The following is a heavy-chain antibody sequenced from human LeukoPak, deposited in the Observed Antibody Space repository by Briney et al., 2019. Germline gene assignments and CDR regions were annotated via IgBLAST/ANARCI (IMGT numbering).Heavy chain of an antibody. J-gene: IGHJ3*02. CDR3: ASLPTGVAHRDPDDAFDI. CDR1: ERTFEDYA. CDR2: INWSSTVI. Sequence: PCRSLRPSCVASERTFEDYAMHWVRQAPGKGLEWVSGINWSSTVIGYADSVRGRFNISSDNSRNSLYLQMIGLRIDDTALYYCASLPTGVAHRDPDDAFDIWGRGTLVTVS. V-gene: IGHV3-9*01. D-gene: IGHD4-23*01.